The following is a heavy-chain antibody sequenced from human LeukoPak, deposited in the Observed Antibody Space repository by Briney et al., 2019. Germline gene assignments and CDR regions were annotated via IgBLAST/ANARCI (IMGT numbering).Heavy chain of an antibody. CDR3: ARELWFGELFWFDP. CDR2: IYTSGST. J-gene: IGHJ5*02. D-gene: IGHD3-10*01. V-gene: IGHV4-4*07. Sequence: TSETLSLTCTVSGGSISSYYWSWIRQPAGKGLEWIGRIYTSGSTNYNPSLKSRVTMSVDTSKNQFSLKLSSVTAADTAVYYCARELWFGELFWFDPWGQGTLVTVSS. CDR1: GGSISSYY.